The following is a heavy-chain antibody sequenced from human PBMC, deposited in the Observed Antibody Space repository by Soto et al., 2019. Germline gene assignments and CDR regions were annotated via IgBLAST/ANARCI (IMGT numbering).Heavy chain of an antibody. CDR2: VHYSGNT. V-gene: IGHV4-38-2*02. J-gene: IGHJ5*02. D-gene: IGHD2-15*01. CDR3: ARQDRVVAEGRWFDP. Sequence: PSETLSLTCTVSGYSISSGYHWAWIRQPPGKGLEWLGSVHYSGNTYYNPSLKSRLTISVDKSENQFSLNLSSVTAADTAVYYCARQDRVVAEGRWFDPWGQGTLVTVSS. CDR1: GYSISSGYH.